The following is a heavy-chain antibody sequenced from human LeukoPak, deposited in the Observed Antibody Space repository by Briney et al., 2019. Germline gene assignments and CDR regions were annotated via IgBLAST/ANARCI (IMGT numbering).Heavy chain of an antibody. CDR1: SGSISSSTW. CDR2: INHSGST. D-gene: IGHD3-10*01. CDR3: ARGPFYMVRESNRVWFDP. Sequence: SGTLSLTCAVSSGSISSSTWWSWVRQPPGKGLEWIGGINHSGSTHYTPSLKSRVTISVDTSDNKFSLKMISVTAADAAVYYCARGPFYMVRESNRVWFDPWGQGTLVTVSS. J-gene: IGHJ5*02. V-gene: IGHV4-4*02.